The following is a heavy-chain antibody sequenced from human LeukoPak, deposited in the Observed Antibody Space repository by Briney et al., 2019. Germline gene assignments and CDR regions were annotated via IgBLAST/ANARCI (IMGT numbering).Heavy chain of an antibody. CDR2: IYSDGGGT. Sequence: GGALRLSCAASGFTPRSYWMHWVRQAPGKGLVWVSRIYSDGGGTNYADSARRRFTISRDNSKKTLYLKMNSLRAEDTAVYYCASFGDCSGGSRSAFDVWGKGTMVTVSS. V-gene: IGHV3-74*01. CDR3: ASFGDCSGGSRSAFDV. CDR1: GFTPRSYW. D-gene: IGHD2-15*01. J-gene: IGHJ3*01.